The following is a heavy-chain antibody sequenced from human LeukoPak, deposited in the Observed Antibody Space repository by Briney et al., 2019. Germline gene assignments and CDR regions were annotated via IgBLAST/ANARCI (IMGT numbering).Heavy chain of an antibody. CDR2: INPNSGGT. CDR1: GYTFTGYY. V-gene: IGHV1-2*02. J-gene: IGHJ5*02. Sequence: ASVKVSCKASGYTFTGYYMHWVRQAPGQGLEWMGWINPNSGGTNYAQKFQGRVTMTRDTSISTAYMELSRLRSDDTAVYYCARVIGQQQLPNWFDLWGQGTLVTVSS. D-gene: IGHD6-13*01. CDR3: ARVIGQQQLPNWFDL.